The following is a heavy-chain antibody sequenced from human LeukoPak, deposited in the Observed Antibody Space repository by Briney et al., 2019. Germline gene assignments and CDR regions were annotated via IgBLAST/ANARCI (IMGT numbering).Heavy chain of an antibody. CDR2: INLDGSQK. Sequence: GGSLRLSCAASGFTFSNYWMAWVRQAPGKGPEWVANINLDGSQKYYVDSVKGRFTISRDNAKNSLYLQMNSLRAEDTAVYYCARDFGYYDSSGLDHWGQGTLVTVSS. J-gene: IGHJ4*02. CDR1: GFTFSNYW. D-gene: IGHD3-22*01. CDR3: ARDFGYYDSSGLDH. V-gene: IGHV3-7*01.